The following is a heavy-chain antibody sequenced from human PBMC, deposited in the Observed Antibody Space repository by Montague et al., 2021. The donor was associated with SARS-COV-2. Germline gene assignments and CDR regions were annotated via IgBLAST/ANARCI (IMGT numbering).Heavy chain of an antibody. V-gene: IGHV4-4*02. Sequence: SETLSPTCVVSGGSISSINWWSWVRQPPGKGLEWIGEIYHSGSTNYNPSLKSRVIISVDKSKNQFSLKLSSVTAADTAVYYCARTGYSSGWHSFDYWGQGTLVTVSS. CDR2: IYHSGST. D-gene: IGHD6-19*01. J-gene: IGHJ4*02. CDR3: ARTGYSSGWHSFDY. CDR1: GGSISSINW.